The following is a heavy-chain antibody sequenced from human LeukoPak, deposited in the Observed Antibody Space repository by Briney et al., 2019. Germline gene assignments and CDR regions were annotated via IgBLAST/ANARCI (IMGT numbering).Heavy chain of an antibody. CDR2: INPNSGGT. Sequence: ASVKVSCKASGYTFTGYYMHWVRQAPGQGLEWMGWINPNSGGTNYAQKDQGRVTMTRDTAISTAYMELSRLRSDDTDVYYCARTAYSSWSKVVDVWGKGTTVTVSS. CDR1: GYTFTGYY. V-gene: IGHV1-2*02. CDR3: ARTAYSSWSKVVDV. D-gene: IGHD6-6*01. J-gene: IGHJ6*04.